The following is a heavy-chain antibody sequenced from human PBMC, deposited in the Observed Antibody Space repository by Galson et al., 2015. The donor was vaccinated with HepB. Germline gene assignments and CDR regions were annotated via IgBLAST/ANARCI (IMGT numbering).Heavy chain of an antibody. V-gene: IGHV3-21*01. CDR3: ARGEAYSNSWYSDFDY. CDR2: ISSGSTYI. CDR1: GFTFGSYS. Sequence: SLRLSCAASGFTFGSYSMNWVRQAPGKGLEWVSSISSGSTYIYYADSVKGRFTISRDNSKNSLCLQMNSLRAEDTAVYYCARGEAYSNSWYSDFDYWGQGTLVTVSS. J-gene: IGHJ4*02. D-gene: IGHD6-13*01.